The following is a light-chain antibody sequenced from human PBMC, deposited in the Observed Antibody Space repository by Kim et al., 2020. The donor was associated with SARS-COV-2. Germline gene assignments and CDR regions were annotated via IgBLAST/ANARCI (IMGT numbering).Light chain of an antibody. Sequence: GQSVTIPCTGTSNDIGGNNSVSWFQQHPGKAPKLMIYDVRQRPSGVPDRFSGSKSGDTASLTISGLQAEDEADYYCCSYAGSYTLVFGGGTQVTVL. CDR1: SNDIGGNNS. CDR3: CSYAGSYTLV. CDR2: DVR. V-gene: IGLV2-11*01. J-gene: IGLJ3*02.